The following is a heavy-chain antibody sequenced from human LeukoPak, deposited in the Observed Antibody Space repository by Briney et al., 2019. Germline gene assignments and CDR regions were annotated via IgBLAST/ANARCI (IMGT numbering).Heavy chain of an antibody. Sequence: PSETLSLTCTVSGGSISSYYWSWIRQPPGKGLEYIGYMNYSGSTDYNPSLRSRATISVDTSKNQFSLKLSSVTAADTAVYYCARHHSGSYSYFDYWGQGTLVTVSS. V-gene: IGHV4-59*08. CDR1: GGSISSYY. CDR3: ARHHSGSYSYFDY. CDR2: MNYSGST. J-gene: IGHJ4*02. D-gene: IGHD1-26*01.